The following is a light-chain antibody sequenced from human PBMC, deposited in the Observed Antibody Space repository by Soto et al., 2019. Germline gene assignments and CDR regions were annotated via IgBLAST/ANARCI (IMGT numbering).Light chain of an antibody. CDR3: QQTYTTPPGFT. CDR2: AAS. J-gene: IGKJ2*01. V-gene: IGKV1-39*01. Sequence: DIHMTQSPSSLSASVGDRVTITCRASQTISNYLNWYQHKPGKAPKLLIYAASTLQSGVPSRFTGSGSGTEFTLTISSLQPEDFATYYCQQTYTTPPGFTFGQGTKVDIK. CDR1: QTISNY.